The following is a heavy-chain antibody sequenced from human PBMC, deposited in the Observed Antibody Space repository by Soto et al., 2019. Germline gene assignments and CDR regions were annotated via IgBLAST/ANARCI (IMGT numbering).Heavy chain of an antibody. J-gene: IGHJ6*02. CDR3: ARDCSSTSCYLYYYYGMDV. CDR1: GYTFTSYG. D-gene: IGHD2-2*01. V-gene: IGHV1-18*01. CDR2: ISAYNGNT. Sequence: GASVKVSCKASGYTFTSYGISWVRQAPGQGLEWMGWISAYNGNTNYAQKLQGRVTMTTDTSTSTAYMELRSLRSDVTAVYYCARDCSSTSCYLYYYYGMDVWGQGTTVTVSS.